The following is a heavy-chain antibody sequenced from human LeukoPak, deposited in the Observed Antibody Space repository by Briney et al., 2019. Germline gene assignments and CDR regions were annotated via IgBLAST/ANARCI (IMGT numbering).Heavy chain of an antibody. CDR1: GDSISSTGYY. Sequence: SETLSLTCTVSGDSISSTGYYWGWIRQPPGKGLEWIASMYHSGSSYHNPSLKSRVTISVDTSKNQLSLKLSSVTAADTAIYYCARHEHSASFYGLSWFDPWGQGTLVTVSS. CDR2: MYHSGSS. D-gene: IGHD4-17*01. V-gene: IGHV4-39*01. J-gene: IGHJ5*02. CDR3: ARHEHSASFYGLSWFDP.